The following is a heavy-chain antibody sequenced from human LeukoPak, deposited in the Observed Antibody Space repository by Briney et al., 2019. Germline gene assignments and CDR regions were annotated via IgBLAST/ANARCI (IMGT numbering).Heavy chain of an antibody. CDR3: ATEPGAYTMVRGVIISDAFDI. V-gene: IGHV4-4*07. CDR1: GGSISSYY. J-gene: IGHJ3*02. D-gene: IGHD3-10*01. Sequence: SETLSLTCTVSGGSISSYYWSWIRQPAGKGLEWIGRIYTSGSTNYNPSLKSRVTMSVDTSKNQFSLKLSSVTAADTAVYYCATEPGAYTMVRGVIISDAFDIWGQGTMVTVSS. CDR2: IYTSGST.